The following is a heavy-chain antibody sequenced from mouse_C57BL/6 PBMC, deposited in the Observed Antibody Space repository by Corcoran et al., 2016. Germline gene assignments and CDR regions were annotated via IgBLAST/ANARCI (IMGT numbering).Heavy chain of an antibody. V-gene: IGHV3-6*01. CDR3: ARGYRTWFAD. J-gene: IGHJ3*01. Sequence: DVQLQESGPGLVKPSQSLSLTCSVTGYSITSGYYWNWIRQFPGNKLEWMGYISYDGSNNYNPSIKNRISINRDTSKNQFILKLNSVTTEETSKYSCARGYRTWFADWCQGTVVTVSA. CDR1: GYSITSGYY. D-gene: IGHD2-14*01. CDR2: ISYDGSN.